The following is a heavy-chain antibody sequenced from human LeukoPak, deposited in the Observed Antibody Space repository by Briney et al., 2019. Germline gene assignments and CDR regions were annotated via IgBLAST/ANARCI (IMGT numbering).Heavy chain of an antibody. V-gene: IGHV3-23*01. D-gene: IGHD3-22*01. CDR1: EFTFSSYG. Sequence: GSLRLSCAASEFTFSSYGMNWVRQAPGKGLEWVSGISGSGGTTYYADSVKGRFTISRDNSKNSLSLQVSSLRAEDTAVYYCAKTNGYYSDWGQGTLVTVSS. CDR3: AKTNGYYSD. CDR2: ISGSGGTT. J-gene: IGHJ4*02.